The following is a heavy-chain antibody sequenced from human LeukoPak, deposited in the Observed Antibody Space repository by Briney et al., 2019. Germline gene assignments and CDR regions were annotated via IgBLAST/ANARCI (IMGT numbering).Heavy chain of an antibody. Sequence: PGGSLRLSCAASGFTFSSYGMHWVRQAPGKGLEWVAVIWYDGSNKYYADSGKGRFTISRDNSKNTLYLPMNSLRAEDTAVYYCARGYCSSTSCYSPFDYWGQGTLVTVSS. D-gene: IGHD2-2*01. J-gene: IGHJ4*02. CDR3: ARGYCSSTSCYSPFDY. V-gene: IGHV3-33*01. CDR1: GFTFSSYG. CDR2: IWYDGSNK.